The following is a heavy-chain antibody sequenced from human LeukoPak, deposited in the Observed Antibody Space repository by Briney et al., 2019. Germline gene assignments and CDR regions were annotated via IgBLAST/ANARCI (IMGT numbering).Heavy chain of an antibody. V-gene: IGHV4-59*01. Sequence: SETLSLTCTVSGGSISSYYWSWIRQPPGKGLEWIGYIYYSGSTNYNPSLKGRVTISVDTSKNQFSLKLSSVTAADTAVYYCARGYLYDSSGYYLRYWGQETLVTVSS. CDR2: IYYSGST. D-gene: IGHD3-22*01. CDR3: ARGYLYDSSGYYLRY. CDR1: GGSISSYY. J-gene: IGHJ4*02.